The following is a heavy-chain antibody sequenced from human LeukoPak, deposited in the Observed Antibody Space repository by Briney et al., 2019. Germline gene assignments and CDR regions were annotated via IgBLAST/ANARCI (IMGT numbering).Heavy chain of an antibody. V-gene: IGHV3-23*01. J-gene: IGHJ6*03. Sequence: GGSLRLSCAASGFTFSSYAMSWVRQAPGKGLEWVSAISGSGGSTYYADSVKGRFTISRDNSKNTLYLQMNSLRAEDTAVYYCAKDPSVQLERTTLGYSYYYYYMDVWGKGTTVTVSS. D-gene: IGHD1-1*01. CDR1: GFTFSSYA. CDR2: ISGSGGST. CDR3: AKDPSVQLERTTLGYSYYYYYMDV.